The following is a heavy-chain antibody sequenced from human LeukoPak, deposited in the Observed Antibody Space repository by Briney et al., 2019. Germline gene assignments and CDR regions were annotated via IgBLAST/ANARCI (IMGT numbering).Heavy chain of an antibody. V-gene: IGHV4-39*01. D-gene: IGHD5-24*01. J-gene: IGHJ4*02. CDR2: IYYSGST. CDR1: GGSISSSNYY. Sequence: SETLSLTCTVSGGSISSSNYYWGWIRQPPGKGLEWIGSIYYSGSTNYNPSLKSRVTISVDTSKNQFSLKLSSVTAADTAVYYCARQGEMATRDPNPGYFDYWGQGTLVTVSS. CDR3: ARQGEMATRDPNPGYFDY.